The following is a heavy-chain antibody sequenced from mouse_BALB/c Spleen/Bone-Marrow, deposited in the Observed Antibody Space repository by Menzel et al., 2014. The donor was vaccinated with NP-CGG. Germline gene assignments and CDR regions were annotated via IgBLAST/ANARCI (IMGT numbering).Heavy chain of an antibody. CDR1: GFNIKDTY. J-gene: IGHJ3*01. V-gene: IGHV14-3*02. D-gene: IGHD1-1*01. CDR2: IDPANGNT. CDR3: ASYYYGRSLFAF. Sequence: VQLQQSGAELVKPGASVKLSCTASGFNIKDTYMHWVKQRPEQGLEWIGRIDPANGNTKYDPKFQGKATITAGTSSNTAYLQLSSLTSEDTAVYYCASYYYGRSLFAFWGQGTLVTVSA.